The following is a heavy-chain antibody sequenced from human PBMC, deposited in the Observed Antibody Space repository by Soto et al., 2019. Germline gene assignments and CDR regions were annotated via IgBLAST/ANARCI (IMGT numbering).Heavy chain of an antibody. D-gene: IGHD3-10*01. Sequence: EVQLVESGGGLIQPGGSLRLSCAVSGFTVSNNYMSWVRQAPGKGLEGVSVIYSGGYTAYGDSVKGRFTISRDNSKQHLFSQMNGRGPRPPAVFYWGTPPGGGGYWGQGTLVTVSS. CDR3: GTPPGGGGY. V-gene: IGHV3-53*01. CDR2: IYSGGYT. J-gene: IGHJ4*02. CDR1: GFTVSNNY.